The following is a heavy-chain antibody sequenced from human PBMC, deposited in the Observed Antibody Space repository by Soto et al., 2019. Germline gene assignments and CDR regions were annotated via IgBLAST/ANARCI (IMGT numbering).Heavy chain of an antibody. J-gene: IGHJ3*02. CDR2: INPNSGGT. Sequence: ASVKVSCKASGYTFTGYYMHWVRQAPGQGLEWMGWINPNSGGTNYPQKFQGRVTMTRDTSISTAYMELSRLRSDDTAVYYCARDSITYDAFDIWGQGTMVTV. V-gene: IGHV1-2*02. CDR3: ARDSITYDAFDI. D-gene: IGHD5-12*01. CDR1: GYTFTGYY.